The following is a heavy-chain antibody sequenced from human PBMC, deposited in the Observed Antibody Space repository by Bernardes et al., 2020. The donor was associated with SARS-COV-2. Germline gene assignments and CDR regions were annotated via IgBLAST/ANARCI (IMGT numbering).Heavy chain of an antibody. Sequence: SETLSLTCTVSGGSISSSSYYWGWIRQPPGKGLEWIGSIYYSGSTYYNPSLKSRVTISVDTSKNQFSLKLSSVTAADTAVYYCARRRVGDIVVVPAAMLDYYYYGMDVWGKGTTVTVSS. D-gene: IGHD2-2*01. CDR1: GGSISSSSYY. CDR2: IYYSGST. CDR3: ARRRVGDIVVVPAAMLDYYYYGMDV. J-gene: IGHJ6*04. V-gene: IGHV4-39*01.